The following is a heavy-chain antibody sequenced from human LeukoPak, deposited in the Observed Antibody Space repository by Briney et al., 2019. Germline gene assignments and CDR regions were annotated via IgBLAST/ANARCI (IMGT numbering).Heavy chain of an antibody. CDR3: ARHPFGVQLVVDPNNWFDP. Sequence: SSETLSLTCTVSGGSISSSSYYWGWIRQPPGKGLEWIGSIYYSGSTYYNPSLKSRVTISVDTSKNQFSLKLSSVTAADTAVYYCARHPFGVQLVVDPNNWFDPWGQGTLVTVSS. CDR1: GGSISSSSYY. J-gene: IGHJ5*02. V-gene: IGHV4-39*01. CDR2: IYYSGST. D-gene: IGHD6-6*01.